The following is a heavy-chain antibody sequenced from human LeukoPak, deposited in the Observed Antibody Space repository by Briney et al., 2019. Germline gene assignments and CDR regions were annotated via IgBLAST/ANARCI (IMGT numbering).Heavy chain of an antibody. CDR1: GFTFDDYA. J-gene: IGHJ4*02. V-gene: IGHV3-21*01. CDR3: ALDTAMVSVSD. Sequence: GGSLRLSCAASGFTFDDYAMHWVRQAPGKGLEWVSSISSSSSYIYYADSVKGRFTISRDNAKNSLYLQMNSLRAEDTAVYYCALDTAMVSVSDWGQGTLVTVSS. D-gene: IGHD5-18*01. CDR2: ISSSSSYI.